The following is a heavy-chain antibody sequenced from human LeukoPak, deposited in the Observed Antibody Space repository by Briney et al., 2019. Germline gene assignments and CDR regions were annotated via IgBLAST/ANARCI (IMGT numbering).Heavy chain of an antibody. CDR3: ARSYYYDSRGYLGELGY. CDR1: GFTFSSYS. CDR2: ISGSGGST. J-gene: IGHJ4*02. V-gene: IGHV3-23*01. Sequence: GGSLRLSCAASGFTFSSYSMNWVRQAPGKGLEWVSAISGSGGSTYYADSVKGRFTISRDNSKNTLYLQMNSLRAEDTAVYYCARSYYYDSRGYLGELGYWGQGTLVTVSS. D-gene: IGHD3-22*01.